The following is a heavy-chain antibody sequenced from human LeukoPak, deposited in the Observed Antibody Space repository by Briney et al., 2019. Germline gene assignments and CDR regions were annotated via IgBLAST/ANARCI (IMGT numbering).Heavy chain of an antibody. J-gene: IGHJ4*02. CDR2: IYYSGST. Sequence: SETLSLTCTVSGGSISSYYWIWIRQPPGKGLEWIGYIYYSGSTNYNPSLKSRVTISVDTSKNQFSLKLSSVTAADTAVYYCAAGDGWNFFDYWGQGTLVTVSS. CDR3: AAGDGWNFFDY. V-gene: IGHV4-59*08. CDR1: GGSISSYY. D-gene: IGHD5-24*01.